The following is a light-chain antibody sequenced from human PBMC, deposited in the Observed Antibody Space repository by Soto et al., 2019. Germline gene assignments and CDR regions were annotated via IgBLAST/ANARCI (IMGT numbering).Light chain of an antibody. V-gene: IGLV2-8*01. J-gene: IGLJ2*01. CDR2: VVS. CDR1: SSDVGGYND. Sequence: QSALTQPPSASGSPGQSVTISCTGTSSDVGGYNDVSWYQQYPGQAPKLIIYVVSERPLGVPDRFSGSKSGNTASLTVSGLQAEDEADYYCSSFADNNNVVFGGGTKVTVL. CDR3: SSFADNNNVV.